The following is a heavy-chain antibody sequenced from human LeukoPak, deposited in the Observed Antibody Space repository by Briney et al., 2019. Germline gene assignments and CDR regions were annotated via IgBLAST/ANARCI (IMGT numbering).Heavy chain of an antibody. V-gene: IGHV4-31*03. CDR1: GDSISGYY. CDR3: ARIEKKYYYDSSGPHYFDY. J-gene: IGHJ4*02. Sequence: PSETLSLTCTVSGDSISGYYWSWIRQHPGKGLEWIGYIYYSGSTYYNPSLKSRVTISVDTSKNQFSLKLSSVTAADTAVYYCARIEKKYYYDSSGPHYFDYWGQGTLVTVSS. CDR2: IYYSGST. D-gene: IGHD3-22*01.